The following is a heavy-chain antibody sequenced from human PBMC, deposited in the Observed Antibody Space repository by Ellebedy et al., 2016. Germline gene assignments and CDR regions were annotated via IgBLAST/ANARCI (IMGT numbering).Heavy chain of an antibody. CDR1: VGTFSSYA. J-gene: IGHJ5*01. Sequence: SVKVSCXASVGTFSSYAISWVRQAPGQGLEWMGRIIPILGIANYAQKFQGRVTITADKSTSTAYMELSCLRSEDTAVYYCARRLATSFYAAFDSWGQGTLVTVSS. CDR3: ARRLATSFYAAFDS. V-gene: IGHV1-69*04. CDR2: IIPILGIA. D-gene: IGHD2-2*01.